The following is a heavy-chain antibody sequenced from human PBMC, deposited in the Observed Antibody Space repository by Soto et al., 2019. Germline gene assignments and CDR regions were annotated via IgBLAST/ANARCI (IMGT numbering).Heavy chain of an antibody. J-gene: IGHJ4*02. CDR2: TNHSGST. CDR1: GGSFSGYY. CDR3: ARIRGVSYYFDY. V-gene: IGHV4-34*01. D-gene: IGHD3-10*01. Sequence: SETLSLTCAVYGGSFSGYYWSWIRQPPGKGLEWIGETNHSGSTNYNPSLKSRVTISVDTSKNQFSLKLSSVTAADTAVYYCARIRGVSYYFDYWGQGTQVTVSS.